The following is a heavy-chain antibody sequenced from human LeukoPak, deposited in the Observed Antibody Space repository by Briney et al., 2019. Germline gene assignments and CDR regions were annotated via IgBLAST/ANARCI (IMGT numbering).Heavy chain of an antibody. CDR3: AKDLFIGIVGHHARDFAFEN. CDR1: GFTFSSYD. Sequence: PGGSLRLSCAASGFTFSSYDMHWVRQAPGKGLEWVSFIRYDGNDKSYADSVKGRFTISRDSSKNTVYLQMNSLRAEDTAVYYCAKDLFIGIVGHHARDFAFENWGQGTLVTVSS. V-gene: IGHV3-30*02. J-gene: IGHJ4*02. D-gene: IGHD1-26*01. CDR2: IRYDGNDK.